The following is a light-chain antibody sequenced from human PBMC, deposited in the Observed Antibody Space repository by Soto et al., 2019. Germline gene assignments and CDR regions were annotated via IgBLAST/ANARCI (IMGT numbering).Light chain of an antibody. V-gene: IGKV3-15*01. J-gene: IGKJ1*01. CDR3: QQYGNWPRT. Sequence: EIVMTQSPATLSVSPGESATLSCRASQSISNNLAWFQQRPGQAPRLLIHGASTRATGIPARFSGSGSGTEFTLTITGLQSEDFVIYYCQQYGNWPRTFGQGTKVEIK. CDR1: QSISNN. CDR2: GAS.